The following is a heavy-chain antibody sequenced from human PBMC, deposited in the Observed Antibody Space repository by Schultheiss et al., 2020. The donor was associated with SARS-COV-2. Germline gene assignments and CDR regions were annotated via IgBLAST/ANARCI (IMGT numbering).Heavy chain of an antibody. CDR1: GGSISSYY. J-gene: IGHJ3*02. CDR2: IYYSGST. D-gene: IGHD3-10*01. V-gene: IGHV4-59*01. CDR3: ARDQRLLWFGELALDAFDI. Sequence: SETLSLTCTVSGGSISSYYWSWILQPPGKGLEWIGYIYYSGSTNYNPSLKSRVTISVDTSKNQFSLKLSSVTAADTAVYYCARDQRLLWFGELALDAFDIWGQGTMVTVSS.